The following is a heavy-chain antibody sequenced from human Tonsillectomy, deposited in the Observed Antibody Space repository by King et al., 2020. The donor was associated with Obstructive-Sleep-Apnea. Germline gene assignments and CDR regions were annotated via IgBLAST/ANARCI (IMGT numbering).Heavy chain of an antibody. Sequence: HVQLVESGAEVRKPGASVKVSCKASGYTFTDYYIHWVRQAPGQGLEGMGWINPNRGGANYAQRFQGRVTMTRDTSITTAYMELSRLRSDDTAIYYCAKTNVNTDVLWFDPWGQGTLVTVSS. J-gene: IGHJ5*02. CDR3: AKTNVNTDVLWFDP. V-gene: IGHV1-2*02. CDR1: GYTFTDYY. CDR2: INPNRGGA. D-gene: IGHD5-18*01.